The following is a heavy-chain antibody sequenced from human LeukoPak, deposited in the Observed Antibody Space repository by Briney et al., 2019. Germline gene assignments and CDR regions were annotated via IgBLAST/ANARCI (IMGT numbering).Heavy chain of an antibody. CDR3: ARVGQHYDILTGSQIDAFDI. D-gene: IGHD3-9*01. CDR2: IIPIFGTA. CDR1: GGTFSSYA. Sequence: SVKVSCKASGGTFSSYAISWVRQAPGQGLEWMGGIIPIFGTANYAQKFQGRVTITADESTSTAYMELSSLRSEDTAVYYCARVGQHYDILTGSQIDAFDIWGQGTMVTVSS. J-gene: IGHJ3*02. V-gene: IGHV1-69*13.